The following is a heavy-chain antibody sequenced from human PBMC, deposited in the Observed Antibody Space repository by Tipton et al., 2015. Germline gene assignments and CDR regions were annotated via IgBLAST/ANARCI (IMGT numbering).Heavy chain of an antibody. V-gene: IGHV3-30*07. CDR1: GFTFSAYP. CDR3: ARGHYGMDV. J-gene: IGHJ6*02. CDR2: VSYEGSNK. Sequence: SLRLSCAASGFTFSAYPMHWVRQAPGKGLEWVAAVSYEGSNKNHADSVKGRFTISRDNSKNTLYLEMNSLRAEDTAVYYCARGHYGMDVWGQGTTVIVS.